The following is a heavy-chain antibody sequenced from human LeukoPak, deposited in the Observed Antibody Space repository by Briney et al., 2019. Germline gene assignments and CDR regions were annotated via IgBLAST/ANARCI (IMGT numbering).Heavy chain of an antibody. CDR2: ISYDGSNK. CDR3: AKRTLRYYIDY. D-gene: IGHD3-10*01. CDR1: GFTFSSYG. J-gene: IGHJ4*02. Sequence: PGGSLRLSCAASGFTFSSYGMHWVRQAPGKGLEWVAVISYDGSNKYYADSVKGRFTISRDNSKNTLYLQMNSLRAEDTAVYYCAKRTLRYYIDYWGQAILVTVSS. V-gene: IGHV3-30*18.